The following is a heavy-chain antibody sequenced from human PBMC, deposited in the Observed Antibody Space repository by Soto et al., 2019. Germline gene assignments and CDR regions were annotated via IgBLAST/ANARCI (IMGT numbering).Heavy chain of an antibody. J-gene: IGHJ4*02. Sequence: PSETLSLTCTVSGGSIGSYYWSWIRQPAGKGLEWIGRIYTSGSTNYNPSLKSRVTMSVDTSKNQFSLKLSSVTAADTAVYYCARGRSGFLPEVGPIRGRGTLVTVSS. V-gene: IGHV4-4*07. CDR1: GGSIGSYY. D-gene: IGHD2-2*01. CDR3: ARGRSGFLPEVGPI. CDR2: IYTSGST.